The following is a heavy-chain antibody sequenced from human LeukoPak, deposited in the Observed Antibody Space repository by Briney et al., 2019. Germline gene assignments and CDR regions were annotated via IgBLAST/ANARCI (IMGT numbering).Heavy chain of an antibody. CDR3: AKDYSSAV. V-gene: IGHV3-23*01. J-gene: IGHJ6*02. CDR2: ISGGGTRT. D-gene: IGHD3-22*01. Sequence: GGSLRLSCAASGFTFSIYDMSWVRQAPGKGLAWVSAISGGGTRTYYADSVKGRFTISRDNSKNMLYPQMDSLRAEDTAVYYCAKDYSSAVWGQGTTVTVS. CDR1: GFTFSIYD.